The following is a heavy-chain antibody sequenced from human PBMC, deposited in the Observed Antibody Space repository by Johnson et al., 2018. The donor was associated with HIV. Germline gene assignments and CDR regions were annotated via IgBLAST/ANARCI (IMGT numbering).Heavy chain of an antibody. Sequence: QVQLVESGGGLIQPGGSLRLSCTASGLTVSSNYMSWVRQAPGKGLEWVAVISYDGSNEYYADSVKGRFTISRDNSKNTLYLQMNSLRAEDTAVYYCARGGYSTILDAIVGVWGQGTMVTVSS. D-gene: IGHD6-13*01. CDR1: GLTVSSNY. V-gene: IGHV3-30-3*01. CDR3: ARGGYSTILDAIVGV. J-gene: IGHJ3*01. CDR2: ISYDGSNE.